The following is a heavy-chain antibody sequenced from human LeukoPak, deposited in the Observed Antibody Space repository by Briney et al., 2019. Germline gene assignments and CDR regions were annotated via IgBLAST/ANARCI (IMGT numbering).Heavy chain of an antibody. CDR2: ISGSGGST. J-gene: IGHJ6*03. CDR1: GFTFSSYA. Sequence: PGGSLRLSCAASGFTFSSYAMGWVRQAPGKGLEWVSAISGSGGSTYYADSVKGRFTISRDNSKNTLYLQMNSLRAEDTAVYYCARDLRYSSSWAIPRYYYYYMDVWGKGTTVTISS. CDR3: ARDLRYSSSWAIPRYYYYYMDV. D-gene: IGHD6-13*01. V-gene: IGHV3-23*01.